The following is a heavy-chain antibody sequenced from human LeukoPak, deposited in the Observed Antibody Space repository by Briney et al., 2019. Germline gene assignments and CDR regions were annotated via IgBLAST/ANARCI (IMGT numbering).Heavy chain of an antibody. V-gene: IGHV4-59*12. J-gene: IGHJ2*01. CDR1: GGSISSYY. CDR2: IYYSGST. CDR3: VREREGYFDL. Sequence: SETLSLTCTVSGGSISSYYWSWIRQPPGKGLEWIGYIYYSGSTNYNPSLKSRVTISVDTSKNQFSLRLSAVTAADTAVYYCVREREGYFDLWGRGTRVTVSS.